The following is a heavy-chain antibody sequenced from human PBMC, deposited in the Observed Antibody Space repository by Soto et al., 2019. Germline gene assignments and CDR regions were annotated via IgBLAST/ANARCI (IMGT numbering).Heavy chain of an antibody. CDR2: ISYDGSNK. V-gene: IGHV3-30*18. J-gene: IGHJ6*01. Sequence: QVQLVESGGGGVQPGTSVRLSCAASGFTFSGYGMHWVRQAPGKGLEWVAAISYDGSNKHYADSVKGRFTISRANTKNTLYLQMNGLRGEDTAVYHWAKGLVGYVLGVTDYHYSMDVWGQATTVTVSS. CDR1: GFTFSGYG. CDR3: AKGLVGYVLGVTDYHYSMDV. D-gene: IGHD2-8*02.